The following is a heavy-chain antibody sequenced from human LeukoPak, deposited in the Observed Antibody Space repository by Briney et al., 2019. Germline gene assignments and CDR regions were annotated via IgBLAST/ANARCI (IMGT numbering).Heavy chain of an antibody. D-gene: IGHD3-10*01. Sequence: SETLSLTYAVYGGSFSGYYWSWIRQPPGKGLEWIGEINHSGSTNYNPSLKSRVTISVDTSKNQFSLKLSSVTAADTAVYYCARGRANYYGSGSYRAVFDYWGQGTLVTVSS. CDR1: GGSFSGYY. CDR3: ARGRANYYGSGSYRAVFDY. CDR2: INHSGST. V-gene: IGHV4-34*01. J-gene: IGHJ4*02.